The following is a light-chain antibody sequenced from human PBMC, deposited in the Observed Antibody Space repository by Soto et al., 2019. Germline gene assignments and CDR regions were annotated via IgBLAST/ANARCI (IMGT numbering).Light chain of an antibody. CDR3: QQSYSTTWT. J-gene: IGKJ1*01. V-gene: IGKV1-39*01. CDR2: AAS. CDR1: QRISTY. Sequence: DIQMTQSPSSLSASVGDRVTITCRASQRISTYLNWYHQKPGKAPKLLIYAASSLQSGIPSRFSGSGSETDFTLTICSLQPEDFATYSCQQSYSTTWTFGQGTKVDIK.